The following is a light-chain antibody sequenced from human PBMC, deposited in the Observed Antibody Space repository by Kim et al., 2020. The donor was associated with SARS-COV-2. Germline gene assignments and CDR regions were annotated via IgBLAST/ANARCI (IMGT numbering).Light chain of an antibody. V-gene: IGLV3-25*03. Sequence: SYELTQPPSVSVSPGQTARITCSGDALPKQYAYWYQQKPGQAPVLVIYKDSERPSGIPERFSGSSSGTTVTLTISGVQAEDEADYYCQSADSSGSDWVFGGGTQLTVL. J-gene: IGLJ3*02. CDR1: ALPKQY. CDR3: QSADSSGSDWV. CDR2: KDS.